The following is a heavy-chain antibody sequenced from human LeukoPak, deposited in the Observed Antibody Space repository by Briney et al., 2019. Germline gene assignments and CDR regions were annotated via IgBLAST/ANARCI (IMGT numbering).Heavy chain of an antibody. V-gene: IGHV1-69*04. CDR2: IIPILGIA. J-gene: IGHJ5*02. CDR3: AGGHSINYYGSGSYRLNWFDP. D-gene: IGHD3-10*01. CDR1: GGTFSSYA. Sequence: SVKVSCKASGGTFSSYAISWVRQAPGQGLEWMGRIIPILGIANYAQKFQGRVTITADKSTSTAYMELSSLRSEDTAVYYCAGGHSINYYGSGSYRLNWFDPRGQGTLVTVSS.